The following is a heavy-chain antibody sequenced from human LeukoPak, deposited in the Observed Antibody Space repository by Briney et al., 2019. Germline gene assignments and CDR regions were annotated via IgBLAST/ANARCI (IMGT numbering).Heavy chain of an antibody. CDR1: GFTFSDYY. J-gene: IGHJ1*01. D-gene: IGHD3-10*01. CDR2: ISSSGSTI. Sequence: GGSLRLSCAASGFTFSDYYMSWIRQAPGKGLEWVSYISSSGSTIYYADSVKGRFTISRDNAKNSLYLQMNSLRAEDTAVYYCARDLSPDYYGSGSYYNRAEYFQHWGQGTLVTVSS. V-gene: IGHV3-11*01. CDR3: ARDLSPDYYGSGSYYNRAEYFQH.